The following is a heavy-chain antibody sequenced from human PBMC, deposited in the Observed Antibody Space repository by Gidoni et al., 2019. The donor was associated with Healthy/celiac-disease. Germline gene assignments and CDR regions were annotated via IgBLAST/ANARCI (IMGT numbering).Heavy chain of an antibody. CDR3: ARANPGYFDY. Sequence: NPNSGGTNYAQKFQGRVTMTRDTSISTAYMELSRLRSDDTAVYYCARANPGYFDYWGQGTLVTVSS. D-gene: IGHD3-10*01. J-gene: IGHJ4*02. V-gene: IGHV1-2*02. CDR2: NPNSGGT.